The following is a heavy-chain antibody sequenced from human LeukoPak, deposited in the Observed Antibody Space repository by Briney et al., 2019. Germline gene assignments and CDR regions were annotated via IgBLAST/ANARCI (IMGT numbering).Heavy chain of an antibody. Sequence: GESLEISCKGSGYSFTSYWIGWVRQMPGKGLEGMGIIYPGDSDTRYSPSFQGQVTISADKSISTAYLQWSSLKASDTAMYYCARRSGSYAYYFDYWGQGTLVTVSS. CDR3: ARRSGSYAYYFDY. V-gene: IGHV5-51*01. J-gene: IGHJ4*02. CDR1: GYSFTSYW. CDR2: IYPGDSDT. D-gene: IGHD1-26*01.